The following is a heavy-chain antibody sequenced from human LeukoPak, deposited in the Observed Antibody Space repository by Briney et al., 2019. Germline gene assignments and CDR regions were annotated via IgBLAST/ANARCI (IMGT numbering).Heavy chain of an antibody. J-gene: IGHJ4*02. Sequence: ASVKVSCKASGYTFTGYYMHWVRQAPGQGLEWMGWINPINGATNHAQRFQGRVTMTRDTSSSTAYMELTGLTSDDTAVYSCARGGSTAGGFLVYWGQGTLVTASS. CDR1: GYTFTGYY. CDR2: INPINGAT. CDR3: ARGGSTAGGFLVY. D-gene: IGHD3-3*01. V-gene: IGHV1-2*02.